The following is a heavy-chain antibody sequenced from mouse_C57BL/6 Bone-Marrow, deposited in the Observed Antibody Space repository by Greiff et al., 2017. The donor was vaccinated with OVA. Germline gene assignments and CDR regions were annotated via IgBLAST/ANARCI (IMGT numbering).Heavy chain of an antibody. CDR2: INPYNGDT. CDR1: GYSFTGYF. CDR3: VYGSSYDY. Sequence: VKLQQSGPELVKPGDSVKISCKASGYSFTGYFMNWVMQSHGKSLEWIGRINPYNGDTFYNQKFKGKATLTADKSSSTAHMELRSLTSEDSAVXYCVYGSSYDYWGQGTTLTVSS. J-gene: IGHJ2*01. D-gene: IGHD1-1*01. V-gene: IGHV1-20*01.